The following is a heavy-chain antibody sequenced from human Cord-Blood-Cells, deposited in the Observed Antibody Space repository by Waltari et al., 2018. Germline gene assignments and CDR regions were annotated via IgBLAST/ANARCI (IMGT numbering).Heavy chain of an antibody. CDR1: GYTFTGYY. CDR3: ARGGIAAAGTHGTWFDP. D-gene: IGHD6-13*01. Sequence: QVQLVQSGAEVKKPGDSVKVSCKASGYTFTGYYMHWVRQAPGQGLEWMGWINPNSGGTNYAQKFQGRVTMTRDTSISTAYMELSRLRSDDTAVYYCARGGIAAAGTHGTWFDPWGQGTLVTVSS. CDR2: INPNSGGT. J-gene: IGHJ5*02. V-gene: IGHV1-2*02.